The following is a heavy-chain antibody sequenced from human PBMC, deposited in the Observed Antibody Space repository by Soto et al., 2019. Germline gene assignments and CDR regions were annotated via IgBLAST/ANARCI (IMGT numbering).Heavy chain of an antibody. D-gene: IGHD6-13*01. CDR1: GFTMSNHW. CDR2: IKQDGSEK. V-gene: IGHV3-7*03. CDR3: ARVATPIASNDY. Sequence: GGSLRLSCAASGFTMSNHWMSWVRQAPGKGPQWVANIKQDGSEKYYVDSVKGRFTISRDNAKNSLYLQMNSLRVEDTAVYYCARVATPIASNDYWGPGTLVTVSS. J-gene: IGHJ4*02.